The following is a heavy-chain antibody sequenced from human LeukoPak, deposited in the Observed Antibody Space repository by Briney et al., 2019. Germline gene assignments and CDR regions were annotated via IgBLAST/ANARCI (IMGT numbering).Heavy chain of an antibody. CDR3: ARSWIQLWLGHYWYFDL. J-gene: IGHJ2*01. V-gene: IGHV4-30-4*01. CDR1: GGSISSGDYY. D-gene: IGHD5-18*01. CDR2: IYYSGST. Sequence: PSETLSLTCTVSGGSISSGDYYWSWIRQPPGKGLEWIGYIYYSGSTYYNPSLKSRVTISVDTSKNQFSLKLSSVTAADTAVYYCARSWIQLWLGHYWYFDLWGRGTLVTVSS.